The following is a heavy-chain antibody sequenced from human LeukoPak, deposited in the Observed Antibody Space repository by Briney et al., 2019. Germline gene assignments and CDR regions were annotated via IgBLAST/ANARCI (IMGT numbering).Heavy chain of an antibody. V-gene: IGHV3-30*04. CDR3: ARDPPSSIAALSSWTFDY. J-gene: IGHJ4*02. CDR1: GFTFSSYA. Sequence: GRSLRLSCAASGFTFSSYAMHWVRQAPGKGLEWVAVISYDGSNKYYADSVKGRFTISRDNSKDTLYLQMNSLRAEDTAVYYCARDPPSSIAALSSWTFDYWGQGTLVTVSS. CDR2: ISYDGSNK. D-gene: IGHD6-6*01.